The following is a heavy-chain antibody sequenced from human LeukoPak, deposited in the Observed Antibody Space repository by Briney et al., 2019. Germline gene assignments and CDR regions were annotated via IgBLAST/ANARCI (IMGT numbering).Heavy chain of an antibody. Sequence: GSLRLSCAASGFTFSSYGMHWVRQAPGKGLEWVAVIWYDGSNKYYADSVKGRFTISRDNSKNTLYLQMNSLRAEDTAVYYCARDLLGTVTHGMDVWGQGTTVTVSS. CDR2: IWYDGSNK. CDR1: GFTFSSYG. D-gene: IGHD4-17*01. CDR3: ARDLLGTVTHGMDV. J-gene: IGHJ6*02. V-gene: IGHV3-33*01.